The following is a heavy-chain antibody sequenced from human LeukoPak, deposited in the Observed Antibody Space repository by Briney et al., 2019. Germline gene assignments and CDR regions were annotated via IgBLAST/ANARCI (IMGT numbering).Heavy chain of an antibody. CDR1: GYTFTMYY. J-gene: IGHJ4*02. Sequence: GASVKVSCKASGYTFTMYYIHWVRQAPGQGLEWMGMINPSDGATTYAQRFQGRVTMTRNTSISTAYMELSSLRSEDTAVYYCARGPRLLRSSSRTPVDCWGQGTLVTVSS. CDR3: ARGPRLLRSSSRTPVDC. V-gene: IGHV1-46*01. D-gene: IGHD6-13*01. CDR2: INPSDGAT.